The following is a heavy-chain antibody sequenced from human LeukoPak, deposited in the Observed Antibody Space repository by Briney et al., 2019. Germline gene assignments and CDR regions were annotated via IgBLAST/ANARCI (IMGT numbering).Heavy chain of an antibody. CDR1: GFTVSSNY. CDR2: IYSGGST. V-gene: IGHV3-53*05. J-gene: IGHJ6*02. Sequence: GGSLRLSCAASGFTVSSNYMSWVRQAPGKGLEWLSVIYSGGSTYYADSVKGRFTISRDNSKNTLYLQMNSLRAEDTAVYYCARDLRYYYDSSAPEGSYGMDVWGQGTTVTVSS. D-gene: IGHD3-22*01. CDR3: ARDLRYYYDSSAPEGSYGMDV.